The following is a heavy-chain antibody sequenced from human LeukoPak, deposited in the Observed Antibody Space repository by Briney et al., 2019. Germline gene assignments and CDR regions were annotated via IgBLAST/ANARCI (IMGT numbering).Heavy chain of an antibody. CDR1: GYTFTGYY. D-gene: IGHD3-10*01. CDR3: ARAGEVRAPFYAFDI. CDR2: INPNSGGT. J-gene: IGHJ3*02. V-gene: IGHV1-2*02. Sequence: GASVKVSCKASGYTFTGYYMHWVRQAPGQGLEWMGWINPNSGGTNYAQKFQGRVTMTRDTSISTAYMELSRLRSDDTAVYYCARAGEVRAPFYAFDIWGQGTMVTVSS.